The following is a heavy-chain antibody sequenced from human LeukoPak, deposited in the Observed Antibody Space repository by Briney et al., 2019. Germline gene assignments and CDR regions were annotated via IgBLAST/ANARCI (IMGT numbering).Heavy chain of an antibody. CDR2: IYYSGST. Sequence: SETLSLTCTVSGGSISSYYWSWIRQPPGKGLEWIGYIYYSGSTNYHPSLKSRVTISVDTSKNQFSLKLSSVTAADTVVYYCARGGNSEPYYFDYWGQGTLVTVSS. D-gene: IGHD4-23*01. J-gene: IGHJ4*02. CDR3: ARGGNSEPYYFDY. CDR1: GGSISSYY. V-gene: IGHV4-59*01.